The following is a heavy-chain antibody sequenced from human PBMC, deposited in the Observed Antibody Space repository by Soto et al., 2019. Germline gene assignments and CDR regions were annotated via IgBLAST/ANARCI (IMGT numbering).Heavy chain of an antibody. J-gene: IGHJ4*02. D-gene: IGHD6-19*01. CDR3: ARDDRIAVAGTVPFDY. CDR1: GFTFSDYY. CDR2: ISSSSSYT. V-gene: IGHV3-11*06. Sequence: GGSLRLSCAASGFTFSDYYMSWIRQAPGKGLEWVSYISSSSSYTNYADSVKGRFTISRDNAKNSLYLQMNSLRAEDTAVYYCARDDRIAVAGTVPFDYWGQGTLVTVSS.